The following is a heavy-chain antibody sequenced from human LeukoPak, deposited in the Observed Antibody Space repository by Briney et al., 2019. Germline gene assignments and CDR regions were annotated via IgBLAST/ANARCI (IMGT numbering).Heavy chain of an antibody. CDR2: IYYSGTT. CDR3: ARDRYGMDV. Sequence: SETLSLTCTVSGGSISSSYWSWIRQPPGKGLEWIGHIYYSGTTNYNPSLKSRVTISVDTSKNQFSLKLSSVTAADTAVYYCARDRYGMDVWGQGTTVTVSS. V-gene: IGHV4-59*12. J-gene: IGHJ6*02. CDR1: GGSISSSY.